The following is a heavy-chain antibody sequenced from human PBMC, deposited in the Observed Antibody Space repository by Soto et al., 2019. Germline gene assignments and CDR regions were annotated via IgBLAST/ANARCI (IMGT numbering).Heavy chain of an antibody. D-gene: IGHD1-26*01. CDR2: IYWDDDR. CDR3: AHRRLRSLARDDTYDI. Sequence: QITLKESGPTLVKPTQTLTLTCTFSGFSLSTNGVGVGWIRQPPGKALEWLALIYWDDDRQYRPSLKTRLTITTDTSKNQVVLTMTNMDLEDTATYYCAHRRLRSLARDDTYDIWGQGTIVIVSP. V-gene: IGHV2-5*02. CDR1: GFSLSTNGVG. J-gene: IGHJ3*02.